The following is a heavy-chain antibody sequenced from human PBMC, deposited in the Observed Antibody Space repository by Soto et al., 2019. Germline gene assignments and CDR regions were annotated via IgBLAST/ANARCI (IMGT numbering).Heavy chain of an antibody. J-gene: IGHJ6*01. CDR3: ASTRRDYYYYGMDV. Sequence: LRLSCAASGFTFSSYSMHWFRQAPGKGLEWVAVISYDGSNKYYADSVKGRFTIARDNSKNTLYLQMNSLRAEDTAVYYCASTRRDYYYYGMDVWGQGPPLTV. CDR1: GFTFSSYS. V-gene: IGHV3-30-3*01. D-gene: IGHD1-1*01. CDR2: ISYDGSNK.